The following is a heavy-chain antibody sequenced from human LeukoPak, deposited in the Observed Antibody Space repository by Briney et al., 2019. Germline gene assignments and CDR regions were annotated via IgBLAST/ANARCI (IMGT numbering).Heavy chain of an antibody. D-gene: IGHD1/OR15-1a*01. Sequence: ASVKVSCKASGYTFTRYAMNWVRQAPGQEPEWMGWINPNSGGTKYAQKFQGRVTMTRDTSISTAYMDLRWLTSDDTATYYCAKQHEAWFDPWGQGTLVTVSS. CDR3: AKQHEAWFDP. J-gene: IGHJ5*02. CDR2: INPNSGGT. V-gene: IGHV1-2*02. CDR1: GYTFTRYA.